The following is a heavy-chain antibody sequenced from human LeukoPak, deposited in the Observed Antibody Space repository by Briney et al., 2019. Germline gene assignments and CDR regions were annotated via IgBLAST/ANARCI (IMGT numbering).Heavy chain of an antibody. D-gene: IGHD1-1*01. CDR1: GYRFNNYW. CDR2: ISPGDSDT. Sequence: AGESLKISCKGSGYRFNNYWIGWVCQMPGKGLESMGIISPGDSDTRYSPSFQGQVTISADKSISTAYLQWSSLKASDTAMYYCAKHTCISRNCNPEYFQHWGQGTLVTVSS. CDR3: AKHTCISRNCNPEYFQH. V-gene: IGHV5-51*01. J-gene: IGHJ1*01.